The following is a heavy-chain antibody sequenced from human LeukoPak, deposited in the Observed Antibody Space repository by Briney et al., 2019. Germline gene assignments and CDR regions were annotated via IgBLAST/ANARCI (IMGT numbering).Heavy chain of an antibody. CDR1: GFIFSDQN. CDR3: AKVEEKVAVFYYYGMDV. J-gene: IGHJ6*02. Sequence: PGGSLRLSCAASGFIFSDQNMNWVRQAPGKGLEWVSAISGSGGSTYYADSVKGRFTISRDNSKNTLYLQMNSLRAEDTAVYYCAKVEEKVAVFYYYGMDVWGQGTTVTVSS. D-gene: IGHD6-19*01. V-gene: IGHV3-23*01. CDR2: ISGSGGST.